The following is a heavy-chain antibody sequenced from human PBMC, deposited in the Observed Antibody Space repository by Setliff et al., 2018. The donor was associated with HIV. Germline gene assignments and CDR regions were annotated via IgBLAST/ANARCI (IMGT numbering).Heavy chain of an antibody. CDR1: GYTFTSYY. D-gene: IGHD5-18*01. CDR2: INPSGGSA. CDR3: ARRGGYSYATDAFDI. V-gene: IGHV1-46*01. J-gene: IGHJ3*02. Sequence: ASVKVSCKASGYTFTSYYMHWVRQAPGQGLEWMGIINPSGGSASYAQKFQGRVTMTKDTSTSTVYMELSSLRSEDTAVYYCARRGGYSYATDAFDIWGQGTMVTVSS.